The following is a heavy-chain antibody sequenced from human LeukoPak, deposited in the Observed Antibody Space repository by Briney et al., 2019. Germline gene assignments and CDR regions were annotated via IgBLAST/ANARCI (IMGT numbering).Heavy chain of an antibody. CDR1: GYSFTGYY. CDR2: VNPNSGGA. D-gene: IGHD4-11*01. Sequence: ASVKVSCKASGYSFTGYYMHWVRQAPGQGLEWMGWVNPNSGGATYAQKFQGRVTMTRDTSISTAYMELSRLRSDDTAVYYCAREGYSSYWGQGTLVTVSS. V-gene: IGHV1-2*02. J-gene: IGHJ4*02. CDR3: AREGYSSY.